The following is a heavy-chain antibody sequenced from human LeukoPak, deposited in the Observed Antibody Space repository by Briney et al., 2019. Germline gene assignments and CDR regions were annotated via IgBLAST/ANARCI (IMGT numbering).Heavy chain of an antibody. CDR2: IYYSGST. D-gene: IGHD3-22*01. V-gene: IGHV4-59*08. J-gene: IGHJ4*02. CDR3: ARAGTYYYDSSGYLLYYFDY. Sequence: SETLSLTCTVSGGSISSYYWSWIRQPPGKGPEWIGYIYYSGSTNHNPSLKSRVTISVDTSKNQFSLKLSSVTAADTAVYYCARAGTYYYDSSGYLLYYFDYWGQGTLVTVSS. CDR1: GGSISSYY.